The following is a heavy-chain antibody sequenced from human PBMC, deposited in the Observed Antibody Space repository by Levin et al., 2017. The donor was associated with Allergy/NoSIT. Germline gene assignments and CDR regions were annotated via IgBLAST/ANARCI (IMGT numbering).Heavy chain of an antibody. J-gene: IGHJ4*02. CDR3: AKGYLVYFDY. CDR1: GFTFSSYA. D-gene: IGHD2-8*02. Sequence: GESLKISCAASGFTFSSYAMSWVRQAPGKGLEWVSAISVSGGSTYYADSVKGRFTISRDNFKNTLYLQMNSLRAEDTAVYYCAKGYLVYFDYWGQGTLVTVSS. CDR2: ISVSGGST. V-gene: IGHV3-23*01.